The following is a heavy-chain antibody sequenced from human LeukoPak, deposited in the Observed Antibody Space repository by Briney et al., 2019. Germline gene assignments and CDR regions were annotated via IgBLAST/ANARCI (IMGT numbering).Heavy chain of an antibody. CDR2: ISWNSGSI. CDR1: GFTFEEYA. CDR3: AKDIQRSYSNDAFDI. V-gene: IGHV3-9*01. Sequence: HPGRSLRLSCAASGFTFEEYAMHWVRQAPGKGLEWVSGISWNSGSIGYADSVKGRFTISRDNAKNSLYLQMNSLRAEDTALYYCAKDIQRSYSNDAFDIWGQGTMVTVSS. J-gene: IGHJ3*02. D-gene: IGHD1-26*01.